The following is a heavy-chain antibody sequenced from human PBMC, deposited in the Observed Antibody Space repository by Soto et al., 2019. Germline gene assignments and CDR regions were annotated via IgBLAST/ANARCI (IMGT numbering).Heavy chain of an antibody. D-gene: IGHD2-15*01. V-gene: IGHV3-23*01. CDR1: GFTFSSYA. CDR2: ISGSGKST. J-gene: IGHJ4*02. Sequence: GGSLRLSCAASGFTFSSYAMSWVRQAPGKGLEWVSAISGSGKSTYHADSVKGRFTISRDNSKNTLYLQMNSLRAEDTAVYFCAKMVGYCSGGSCSLDYWGQGTLVTVSS. CDR3: AKMVGYCSGGSCSLDY.